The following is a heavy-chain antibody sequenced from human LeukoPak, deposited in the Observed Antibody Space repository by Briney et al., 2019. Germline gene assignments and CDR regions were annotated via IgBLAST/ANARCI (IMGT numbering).Heavy chain of an antibody. Sequence: GGSLRLSCAASGFTVSSNYTSWVRQAPGKGLEWVSVIYSGGSTYYADSVKGRFTISRDNSKNTLYLQMNSLRAEDTAVYYCARADYDYVWGSYRPRPFDYWGQGTLVTVSS. V-gene: IGHV3-53*01. CDR2: IYSGGST. CDR3: ARADYDYVWGSYRPRPFDY. D-gene: IGHD3-16*02. J-gene: IGHJ4*02. CDR1: GFTVSSNY.